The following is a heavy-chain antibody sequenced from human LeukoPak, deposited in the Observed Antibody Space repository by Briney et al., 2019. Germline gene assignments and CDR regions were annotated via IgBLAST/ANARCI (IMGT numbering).Heavy chain of an antibody. V-gene: IGHV4-39*07. CDR2: IFYGGST. D-gene: IGHD3-10*01. Sequence: SETLSLTCTVSGDSIYNSDYYWGWIRQPPGKGLEWIGSIFYGGSTYYNPSLESRVTVSIVTSKSQFSLNLRSVTAADTAVYYCAREGLITIIRGINFGYWGQGTLVSVSS. CDR3: AREGLITIIRGINFGY. J-gene: IGHJ4*02. CDR1: GDSIYNSDYY.